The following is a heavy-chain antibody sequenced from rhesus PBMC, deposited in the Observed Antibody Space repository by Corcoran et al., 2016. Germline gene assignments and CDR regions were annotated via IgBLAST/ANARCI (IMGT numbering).Heavy chain of an antibody. CDR2: IYWDDDK. D-gene: IGHD1-26*01. V-gene: IGHV2-174*01. Sequence: QVTLKESGPALVKPTQTLTLTCTFSGFSPTTSGMGVGWIRQPPGKALEWLALIYWDDDKRYSTSLKNRLTISKDISKSQVVLTMTNMDPVDTATYYCARGNWNYRTFDFWGQGLRVTVSS. CDR1: GFSPTTSGMG. CDR3: ARGNWNYRTFDF. J-gene: IGHJ3*01.